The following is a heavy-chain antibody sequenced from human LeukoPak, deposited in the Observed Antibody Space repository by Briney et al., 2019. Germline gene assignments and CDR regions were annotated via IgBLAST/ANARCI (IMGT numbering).Heavy chain of an antibody. D-gene: IGHD3-3*01. V-gene: IGHV3-48*01. J-gene: IGHJ4*02. CDR1: GFTFSSYS. CDR3: ARDRDDFWSGSPDY. CDR2: ISSSSSTI. Sequence: GVSLRLSCAASGFTFSSYSMNWVRQAPGKGLEWVSYISSSSSTIYYADSVKGRFTISRDNAKNSLYLLMSSLRAEDTALYYCARDRDDFWSGSPDYWGQGTLVTVSS.